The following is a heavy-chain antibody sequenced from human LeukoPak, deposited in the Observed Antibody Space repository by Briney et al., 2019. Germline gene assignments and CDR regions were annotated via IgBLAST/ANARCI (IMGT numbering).Heavy chain of an antibody. CDR3: ARDSGSYYAFYLLDY. Sequence: GGSLRLSCAASGFTFSSYGMHWVRQAPGKGLEWVAVIWYDGSNKYYADSVKGRFTISRDNSKNTLYLQMNSLRAEDTAVYYCARDSGSYYAFYLLDYWGQGTLVTVSS. CDR1: GFTFSSYG. J-gene: IGHJ4*02. D-gene: IGHD1-26*01. CDR2: IWYDGSNK. V-gene: IGHV3-33*01.